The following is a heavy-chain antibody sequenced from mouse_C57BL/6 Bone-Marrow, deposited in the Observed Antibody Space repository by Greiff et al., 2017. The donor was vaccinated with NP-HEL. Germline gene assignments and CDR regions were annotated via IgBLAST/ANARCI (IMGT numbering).Heavy chain of an antibody. D-gene: IGHD2-12*01. J-gene: IGHJ4*01. CDR2: IHPNSGST. Sequence: VQLQQPGAELVKPGASVMLSCQASGYTFTSYWMHWVKQRPGQGLEWIGMIHPNSGSTNSNEKFKSKATLTVNKSSSTAYRQLSSRTSGDSAVYYCSLRRGRGQGTSVTVSS. V-gene: IGHV1-64*01. CDR1: GYTFTSYW. CDR3: SLRRG.